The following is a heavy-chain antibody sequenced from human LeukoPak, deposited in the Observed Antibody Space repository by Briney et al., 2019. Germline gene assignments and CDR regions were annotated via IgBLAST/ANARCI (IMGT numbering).Heavy chain of an antibody. D-gene: IGHD6-13*01. J-gene: IGHJ4*02. CDR3: ARSVGSSSWYGPIDY. CDR1: GGSISSYY. CDR2: IYYSGST. Sequence: SETLSLTCTVSGGSISSYYWSWIRQPPGKGLEWIGYIYYSGSTSYNPTLKSRVTISVDTSKKHFSLKLSSVTAADTAVYYCARSVGSSSWYGPIDYWGQGTLVTVSS. V-gene: IGHV4-59*08.